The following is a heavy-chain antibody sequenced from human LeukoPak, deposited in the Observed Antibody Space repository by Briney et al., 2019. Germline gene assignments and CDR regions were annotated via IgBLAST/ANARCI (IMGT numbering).Heavy chain of an antibody. CDR2: INTKNSVT. CDR1: GYALTDYY. D-gene: IGHD1-14*01. CDR3: ARGIRVRQPALARHWFDP. V-gene: IGHV1-2*02. Sequence: ASVKVSCKAAGYALTDYYMHWVRQAPGQGPEYMGWINTKNSVTKYTQKFQGRVTMTRVTSVNTVYMELSNLSSDDTAMYYCARGIRVRQPALARHWFDPWGQGALVTVSS. J-gene: IGHJ5*02.